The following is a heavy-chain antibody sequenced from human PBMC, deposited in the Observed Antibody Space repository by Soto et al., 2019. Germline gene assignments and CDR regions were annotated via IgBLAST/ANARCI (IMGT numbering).Heavy chain of an antibody. J-gene: IGHJ6*01. V-gene: IGHV1-69*13. Sequence: GASVKVSCKASGGTFSSYAISWVRQAPGQGLELMVGIIPIFGTANYAEKFQGRVTITADESTSTAYMELSSLRSEDTAVYYCARDRSVPDVWGQGTTVTVSS. CDR1: GGTFSSYA. CDR2: IIPIFGTA. CDR3: ARDRSVPDV.